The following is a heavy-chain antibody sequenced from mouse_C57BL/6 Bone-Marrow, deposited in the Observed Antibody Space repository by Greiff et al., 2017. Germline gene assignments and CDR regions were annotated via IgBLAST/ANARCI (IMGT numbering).Heavy chain of an antibody. CDR3: TRRKWWFAY. D-gene: IGHD1-3*01. CDR2: IYPGNSDT. V-gene: IGHV1-5*01. Sequence: EVQLQQSGTVLARPGASVKMSCKTSGYTFTSYWMHWVKQRPGQGLEWIGAIYPGNSDTSYNQKFKGQAKLTAVTSASTAYMELSSLTNEDSAVYYCTRRKWWFAYWGQGTLVTVSA. CDR1: GYTFTSYW. J-gene: IGHJ3*01.